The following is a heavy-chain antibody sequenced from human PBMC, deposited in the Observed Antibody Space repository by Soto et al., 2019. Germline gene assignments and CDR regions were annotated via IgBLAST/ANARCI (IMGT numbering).Heavy chain of an antibody. V-gene: IGHV1-18*01. CDR3: ARVVTTIDS. J-gene: IGHJ4*02. Sequence: QVQLVQSGAEVKKPGASVKVSCKASGYTFTHFGISWVRQAPGQGLEWMGWISAYNSNTNYAQKFKGRVTMTTYTSTGTAYMEGRCLRLEDRAVSYDARVVTTIDSGGQGTLFTFS. D-gene: IGHD2-21*02. CDR1: GYTFTHFG. CDR2: ISAYNSNT.